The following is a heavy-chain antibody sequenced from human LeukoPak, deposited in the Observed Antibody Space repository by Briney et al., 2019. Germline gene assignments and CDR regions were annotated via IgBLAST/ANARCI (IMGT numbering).Heavy chain of an antibody. Sequence: ASVKVSCKASGYTFTGYYMHWVRQAPGQGLEWMGWINPNSGGTNYAQKFQGRVTMTRDTSISTAYMELSRLRSGDTAVYYCARLVVVAASKVDYWGQGTLVTVSS. CDR1: GYTFTGYY. J-gene: IGHJ4*02. D-gene: IGHD2-15*01. CDR3: ARLVVVAASKVDY. CDR2: INPNSGGT. V-gene: IGHV1-2*02.